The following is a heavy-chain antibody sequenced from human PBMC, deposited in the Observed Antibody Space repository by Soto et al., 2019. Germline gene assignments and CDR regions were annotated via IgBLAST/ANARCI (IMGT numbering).Heavy chain of an antibody. Sequence: QVQLVQSGAEVKKPGASVKVSCKASGYTCTSSDINWVRQATGQGLEWMGWMNPNTGNTGYAQKSQGRITLTRSNSMSTAYLGRSSLNSDDSAVYYCARGASPWGQGTVFTVSS. J-gene: IGHJ5*02. V-gene: IGHV1-8*01. CDR3: ARGASP. CDR1: GYTCTSSD. CDR2: MNPNTGNT.